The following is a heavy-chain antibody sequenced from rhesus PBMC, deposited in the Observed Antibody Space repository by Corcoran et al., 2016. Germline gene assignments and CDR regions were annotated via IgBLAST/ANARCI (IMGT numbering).Heavy chain of an antibody. V-gene: IGHV4-65*01. CDR2: ISGSSART. CDR1: GGSVSSSNW. D-gene: IGHD3-3*01. J-gene: IGHJ4*01. Sequence: QVQLQESGPGLVKPSETLSLTCAVSGGSVSSSNWWSWIRQPPGKGLEWIGYISGSSARTYYNPSLKSRVTISTDTSKNQFSLKLSSVTAADTAVYYCARLPLWTGYYTADYWGQGVLVTVSS. CDR3: ARLPLWTGYYTADY.